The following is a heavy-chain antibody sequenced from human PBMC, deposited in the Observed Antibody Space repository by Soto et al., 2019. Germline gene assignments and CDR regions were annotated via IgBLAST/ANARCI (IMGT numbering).Heavy chain of an antibody. CDR2: IGGSGDGT. D-gene: IGHD3-22*01. CDR1: GFTFSIYA. CDR3: AKDAPGSGWLSDY. Sequence: GSLRLSCAASGFTFSIYAMSWVRQAPGKGLEWVSTIGGSGDGTSYADFVRGRFTISRDNSRNTLYLQMNSLRAEDTAVYYCAKDAPGSGWLSDYWGQGTLVTVSS. J-gene: IGHJ4*02. V-gene: IGHV3-23*01.